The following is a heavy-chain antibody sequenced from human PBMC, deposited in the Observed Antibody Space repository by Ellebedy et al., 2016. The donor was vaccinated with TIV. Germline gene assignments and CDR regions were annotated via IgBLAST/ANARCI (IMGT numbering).Heavy chain of an antibody. CDR1: GGSISSSSYY. CDR3: ARGGSGSSNWFDP. J-gene: IGHJ5*02. V-gene: IGHV4-39*07. D-gene: IGHD3-10*01. CDR2: IYYSGST. Sequence: MPGGSLRLSCTVSGGSISSSSYYWGWIRQPPGKGLEWIGSIYYSGSTYYNPSLKSRVTISVDTSKNQFSLKLSSVTAADTAVYYCARGGSGSSNWFDPWGQGTLVTVSS.